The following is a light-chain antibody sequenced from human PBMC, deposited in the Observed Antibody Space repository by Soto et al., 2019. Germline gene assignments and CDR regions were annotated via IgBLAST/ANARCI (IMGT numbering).Light chain of an antibody. Sequence: QSVLTQPPSVSGAPGQRVTISCTGSSSNIGAGYDVQWYQQLPGTAPKLLIYGNINRPSGVPDRFSGSKSGTSASLAITGLQSGDEADYHCQSYDSSLSGWVFGGGTKLTVL. V-gene: IGLV1-40*01. CDR3: QSYDSSLSGWV. CDR1: SSNIGAGYD. CDR2: GNI. J-gene: IGLJ3*02.